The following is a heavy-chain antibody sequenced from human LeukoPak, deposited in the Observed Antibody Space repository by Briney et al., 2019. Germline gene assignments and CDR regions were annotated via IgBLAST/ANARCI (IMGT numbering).Heavy chain of an antibody. V-gene: IGHV3-43*01. D-gene: IGHD3-22*01. CDR2: ISWDGGVT. J-gene: IGHJ3*02. CDR1: GFIFNDYL. CDR3: AKARGLIGGAFDI. Sequence: GGSLRLSCAASGFIFNDYLIHWVRQRPGKGLEWVSLISWDGGVTYHADSVKGRFTISRDNSKNSLYLQMNSLRTEDTALYYCAKARGLIGGAFDIWGQGTMVTVSS.